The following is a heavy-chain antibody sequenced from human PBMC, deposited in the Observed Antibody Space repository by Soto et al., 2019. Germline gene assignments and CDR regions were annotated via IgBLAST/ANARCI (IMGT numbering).Heavy chain of an antibody. J-gene: IGHJ4*02. CDR1: GRSRSSNY. V-gene: IGHV4-59*01. CDR2: VFYGGT. CDR3: ASYRGALYFES. Sequence: PSGALSVTCSVSGRSRSSNYWRWIRQSPDKGLEWLGYVFYGGTDYNPSLGGRVSMSVETSKSQFSLKLTSVTVADTAVYYCASYRGALYFESWGPGIPVTVSS. D-gene: IGHD3-16*01.